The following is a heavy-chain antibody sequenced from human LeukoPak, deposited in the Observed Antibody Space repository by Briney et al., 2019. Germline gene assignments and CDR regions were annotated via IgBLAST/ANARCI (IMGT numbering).Heavy chain of an antibody. CDR1: GFTFSDAW. CDR2: INQGGSDK. J-gene: IGHJ3*02. D-gene: IGHD2-2*01. V-gene: IGHV3-7*01. CDR3: ARDRDIVVVPAARDAFDI. Sequence: GGSLRLSCAASGFTFSDAWMSWVRQAPGKGLEWVANINQGGSDKSYVDSVKGRFTISRDNAKNSLYLQMNSLRAEDTAVYYCARDRDIVVVPAARDAFDIWGQGTMVTVSS.